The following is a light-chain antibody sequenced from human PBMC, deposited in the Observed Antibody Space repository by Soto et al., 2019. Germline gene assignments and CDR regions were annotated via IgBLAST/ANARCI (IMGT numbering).Light chain of an antibody. CDR3: QQYYSYPWT. CDR2: AAS. CDR1: QGISSY. Sequence: AIRMTQSPSSFSASTGDRVTITCRASQGISSYLAWYHQKPGKAPKLLIYAASTLQSGVPSRFRGSGSGTEFNLTISCPQAEDFAPYYCQQYYSYPWTFGQGPKVQIK. V-gene: IGKV1-8*01. J-gene: IGKJ1*01.